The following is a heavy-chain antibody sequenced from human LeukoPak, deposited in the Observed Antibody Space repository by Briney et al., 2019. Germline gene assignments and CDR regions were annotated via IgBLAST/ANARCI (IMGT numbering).Heavy chain of an antibody. Sequence: PSGTLSLTCTVSGGSISSGSYYWSWIRQPAGKGLEWIGRIYTSGSTNYNPSLKSRVTISVDTSKNQFSLKLSSVTAADTAVYYCARGGPAIVGATNSWFDPWGQGTLVTVSS. V-gene: IGHV4-61*02. CDR2: IYTSGST. D-gene: IGHD1-26*01. CDR1: GGSISSGSYY. J-gene: IGHJ5*02. CDR3: ARGGPAIVGATNSWFDP.